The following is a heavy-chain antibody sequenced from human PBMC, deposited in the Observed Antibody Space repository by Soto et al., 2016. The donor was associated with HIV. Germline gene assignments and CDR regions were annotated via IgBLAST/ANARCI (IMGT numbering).Heavy chain of an antibody. CDR2: ISAYNGNT. CDR3: ATFLRGGAFDV. J-gene: IGHJ3*01. V-gene: IGHV1-18*01. CDR1: GYTVSKYG. D-gene: IGHD3-3*01. Sequence: QVQLVQSGAEVKKPGASVKVSCKASGYTVSKYGFTWVRQAPGQGLEWMGWISAYNGNTNYAQNLQDRVTMTTDKSTSTASLELRRLKSDDTAIYYCATFLRGGAFDVWGQGTLVTVSS.